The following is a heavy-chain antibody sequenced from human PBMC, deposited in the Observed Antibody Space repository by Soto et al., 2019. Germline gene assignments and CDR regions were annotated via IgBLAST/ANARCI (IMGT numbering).Heavy chain of an antibody. CDR3: AKDRFYGSGSYDYYYYMDV. D-gene: IGHD3-10*01. CDR2: ISGSGGST. J-gene: IGHJ6*03. CDR1: GFTFSSYA. Sequence: GGSLRLSCAASGFTFSSYAMSWVRQAPGKGLEWVSAISGSGGSTYYADSVKGRFTISRDNSKNTLYLQMNSLRAEDTAVYYCAKDRFYGSGSYDYYYYMDVWGKGTTVTVSS. V-gene: IGHV3-23*01.